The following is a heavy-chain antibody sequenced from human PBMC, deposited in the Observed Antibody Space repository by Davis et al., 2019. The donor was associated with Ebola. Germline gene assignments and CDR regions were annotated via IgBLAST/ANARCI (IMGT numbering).Heavy chain of an antibody. J-gene: IGHJ4*02. V-gene: IGHV4-61*01. CDR3: ASDYYDSSR. CDR2: IYYSGST. CDR1: GGSVSSGSYY. Sequence: PSETLSLTCTVSGGSVSSGSYYWSWIRQPPGKGLEWIGYIYYSGSTNYNPSLKSRVTISVDTSKNQFSLKLSSVTAADTAVYYCASDYYDSSRWGQGTLVTVSS. D-gene: IGHD3-22*01.